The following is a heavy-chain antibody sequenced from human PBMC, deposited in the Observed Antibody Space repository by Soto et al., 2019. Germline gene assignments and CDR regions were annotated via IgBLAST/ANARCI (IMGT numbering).Heavy chain of an antibody. CDR2: IYYGGST. Sequence: SETLSLTCTVSGGSISSDYWSWIRQPPGQGLEWIGYIYYGGSTHSNPSLKSRVIISLDTPKNQYSLQLSSVTAADPAVYCCAGQRYGSNAYFESWGQGALVPVSS. J-gene: IGHJ4*01. D-gene: IGHD4-17*01. V-gene: IGHV4-59*08. CDR3: AGQRYGSNAYFES. CDR1: GGSISSDY.